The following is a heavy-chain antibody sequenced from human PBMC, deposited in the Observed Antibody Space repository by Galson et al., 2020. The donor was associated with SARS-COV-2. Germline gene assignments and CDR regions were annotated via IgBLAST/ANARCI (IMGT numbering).Heavy chain of an antibody. J-gene: IGHJ6*02. Sequence: ASVKVSCKASGYTFTSYGISWVRQAPGQGLEWMGWISGYKGYTKYAQKPQGRVTMTTDTATITAYMELSSLRSDDPAVYYCARDSKRLSPESSASGYRYYGMDVWGQGTTVTVSS. V-gene: IGHV1-18*01. CDR2: ISGYKGYT. CDR3: ARDSKRLSPESSASGYRYYGMDV. CDR1: GYTFTSYG. D-gene: IGHD3-16*02.